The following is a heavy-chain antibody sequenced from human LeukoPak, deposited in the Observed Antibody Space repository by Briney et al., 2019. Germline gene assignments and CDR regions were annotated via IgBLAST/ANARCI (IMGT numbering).Heavy chain of an antibody. CDR2: IYYSGST. CDR1: VGGIGSDK. CDR3: ARAPGYGMDV. D-gene: IGHD1-14*01. J-gene: IGHJ6*02. Sequence: PSETVYLTCTASVGGIGSDKWSWIRHPPWKGLEWIGYIYYSGSTNYNPSLKSRVTISVDTSKTQFSLKLSSVTAADTAVYYCARAPGYGMDVWGQGTTVTVSS. V-gene: IGHV4-59*01.